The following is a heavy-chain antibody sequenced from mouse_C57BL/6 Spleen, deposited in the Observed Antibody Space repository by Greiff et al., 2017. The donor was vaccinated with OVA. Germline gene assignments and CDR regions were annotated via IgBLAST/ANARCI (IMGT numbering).Heavy chain of an antibody. V-gene: IGHV10-1*01. J-gene: IGHJ3*01. Sequence: EVKLVESGGGLVQPKGSLKLSCAASGFSFNTYAMNWVRQAPGKGLEWVARIRSKSNNYATYYADSVKDRFTISRDDSESMLYLQMNNLKTEDTAMCYCVKGDGYAWFAYRGQGTLVTVSA. CDR2: IRSKSNNYAT. CDR3: VKGDGYAWFAY. D-gene: IGHD2-3*01. CDR1: GFSFNTYA.